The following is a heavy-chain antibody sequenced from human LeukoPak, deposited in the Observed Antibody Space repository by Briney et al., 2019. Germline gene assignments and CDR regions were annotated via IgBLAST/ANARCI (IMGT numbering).Heavy chain of an antibody. CDR3: ARVNDILSDYTPHYYYGMDV. CDR2: ISAYNGNT. J-gene: IGHJ6*02. D-gene: IGHD3-9*01. CDR1: GYTFTSYG. Sequence: EASVKVSCKASGYTFTSYGISWVRQAPGQGLEWMGWISAYNGNTNYAQKLQGRVTMTTDTSTSTACMELRSLRSDDTAVYYCARVNDILSDYTPHYYYGMDVWGQGTTVTVSS. V-gene: IGHV1-18*01.